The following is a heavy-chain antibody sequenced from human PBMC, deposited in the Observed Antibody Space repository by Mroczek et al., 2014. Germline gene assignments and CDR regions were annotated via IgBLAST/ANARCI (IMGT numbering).Heavy chain of an antibody. CDR3: LPPIESRVGWCRFSWVGDAFDI. D-gene: IGHD2-8*02. CDR1: GYTFTSYA. CDR2: SNAGNGNT. Sequence: QVQLQESGPGLVKKPGASVKVSCKASGYTFTSYAMHWVRQAPGQRLEWMGWSNAGNGNTKYSQEFQGRVTITRDTSASTAYMELSSLRSEDMAVRAPLPPIESRVGWCRFSWVGDAFDIWGQGTMVTVSS. V-gene: IGHV1-3*02. J-gene: IGHJ3*02.